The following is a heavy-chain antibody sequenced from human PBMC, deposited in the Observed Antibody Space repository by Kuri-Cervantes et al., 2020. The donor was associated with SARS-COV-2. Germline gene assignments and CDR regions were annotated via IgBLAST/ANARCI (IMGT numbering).Heavy chain of an antibody. D-gene: IGHD3-22*01. CDR3: AREGYYDSGGFDY. Sequence: GESLKISCAASGFTFSSYSMNWVRQAPGKGLEWVSSISSSSSYIYYADSVKGRFTTSRDNSKNTLYLQMNSLRAEDTAVYYCAREGYYDSGGFDYWGQGTLVTVSS. J-gene: IGHJ4*02. CDR1: GFTFSSYS. V-gene: IGHV3-21*01. CDR2: ISSSSSYI.